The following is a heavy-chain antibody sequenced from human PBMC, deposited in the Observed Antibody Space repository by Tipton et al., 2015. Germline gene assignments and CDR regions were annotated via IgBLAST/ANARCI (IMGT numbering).Heavy chain of an antibody. CDR3: ARMGVATITRWLDP. D-gene: IGHD5-12*01. V-gene: IGHV3-23*01. J-gene: IGHJ5*02. Sequence: GSLRLSCVASGFSFSDYAMTWVRQAPGKGLEWVSAISGSGGSTYYANSVKGRFTISRDNSKNTLYLQMNSLRAEDTAVYYCARMGVATITRWLDPWGQGTLVTVSS. CDR2: ISGSGGST. CDR1: GFSFSDYA.